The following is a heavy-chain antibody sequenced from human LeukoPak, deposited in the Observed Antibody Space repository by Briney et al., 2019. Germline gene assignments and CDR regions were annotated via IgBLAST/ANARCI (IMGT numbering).Heavy chain of an antibody. CDR2: INSGGDDT. CDR1: GFTFSTYA. V-gene: IGHV3-23*01. D-gene: IGHD3-10*01. Sequence: PGGSLRLSCAGSGFTFSTYAMGWVRQAPGKGLEWVSGINSGGDDTYYADSVKGRFTISRDNFKNTLYLQINSLRAEETAVYYCVKPPGLSIVRGEGMDVWGQGTTVTVSS. CDR3: VKPPGLSIVRGEGMDV. J-gene: IGHJ6*02.